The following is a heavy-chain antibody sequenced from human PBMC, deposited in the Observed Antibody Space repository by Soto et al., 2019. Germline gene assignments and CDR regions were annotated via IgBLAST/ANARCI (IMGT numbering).Heavy chain of an antibody. J-gene: IGHJ2*01. Sequence: QVQLQESGPGPVKPSETLSLTCAISRGSISRYYWSWIRQTPGKGLEWIGFVYYSGSTGTTNYNPDLQSRVAPTVDTSTKQFSLKLSSVTAAYPAVYYCARHAQIFATFWYIDLLGRGTLVTVSS. CDR2: VYYSGSTGTT. V-gene: IGHV4-59*08. CDR1: RGSISRYY. D-gene: IGHD2-15*01. CDR3: ARHAQIFATFWYIDL.